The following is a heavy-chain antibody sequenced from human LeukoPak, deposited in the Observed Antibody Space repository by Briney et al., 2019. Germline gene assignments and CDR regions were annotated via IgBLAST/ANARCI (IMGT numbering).Heavy chain of an antibody. D-gene: IGHD6-13*01. J-gene: IGHJ4*02. Sequence: PGGSLRLSCAASGFTFSGSAMHWVRQAPGKGLEWVAVISYDGSNKYYADSVKGRFTISRDNSKNTLYLQMNSLRAEDTAVYYCARERSLGYSSSWYYFDYWGQGTLVTVSS. V-gene: IGHV3-30*04. CDR1: GFTFSGSA. CDR2: ISYDGSNK. CDR3: ARERSLGYSSSWYYFDY.